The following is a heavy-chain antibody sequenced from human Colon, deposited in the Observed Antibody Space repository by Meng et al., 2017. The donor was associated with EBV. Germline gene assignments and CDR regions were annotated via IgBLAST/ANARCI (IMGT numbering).Heavy chain of an antibody. CDR3: ARRRGGSGRDC. CDR1: GGSISSNGYY. V-gene: IGHV4-39*01. CDR2: IYHSGST. D-gene: IGHD3-10*01. Sequence: PLQDAGPGLVKLSETLSLPCTVSGGSISSNGYYWDWVRQPPGKGLEWIGAIYHSGSTSYNPSLQSRVTMFVDTSKNQFSLMLTSVTATDTAVYYCARRRGGSGRDCWGPGTLVTVSS. J-gene: IGHJ4*02.